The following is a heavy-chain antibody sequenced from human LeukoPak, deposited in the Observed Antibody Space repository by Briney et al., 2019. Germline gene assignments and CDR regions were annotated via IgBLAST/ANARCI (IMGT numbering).Heavy chain of an antibody. Sequence: GGSLRLSCAVSGFTFTDYWMNWVRQAPGKGLEWVASIRQDGSEKTYVDSVKGRFTISRDNTKNSLSLQVNSLRVEDTAVYYCARDGTAAGLYFDLWGQGTLVTVPS. CDR2: IRQDGSEK. D-gene: IGHD6-13*01. V-gene: IGHV3-7*01. CDR3: ARDGTAAGLYFDL. J-gene: IGHJ4*01. CDR1: GFTFTDYW.